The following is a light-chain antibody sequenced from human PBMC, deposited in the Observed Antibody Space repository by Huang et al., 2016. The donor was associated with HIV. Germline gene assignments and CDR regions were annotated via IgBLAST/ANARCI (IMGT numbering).Light chain of an antibody. J-gene: IGKJ5*01. CDR3: MQTIQLPVT. V-gene: IGKV2D-29*01. CDR1: QSLLHSDGKTY. CDR2: EVS. Sequence: DVVMTQTPLSLSVTPGQPASISCNSTQSLLHSDGKTYLYCDLQKPGQPPQLLIFEVSNPCSRVPDRFSGSGSGTDVTLKISRVEAEDVGVYYCMQTIQLPVTFGQGTRLEIK.